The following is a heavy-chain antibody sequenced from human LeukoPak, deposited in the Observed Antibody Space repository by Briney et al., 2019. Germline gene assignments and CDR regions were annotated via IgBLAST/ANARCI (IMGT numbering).Heavy chain of an antibody. CDR2: LTNGGGGT. CDR3: AKDRTVGASYWYFDL. V-gene: IGHV3-23*01. D-gene: IGHD1-26*01. CDR1: GFDFSSYA. J-gene: IGHJ2*01. Sequence: GGSLRLSCAASGFDFSSYALSWVRQAPGKGLELVSGLTNGGGGTYYADSVKGQFTISRDSSKNTLFLHMNTLRAEDTAIYYCAKDRTVGASYWYFDLWGRGTLVTVSS.